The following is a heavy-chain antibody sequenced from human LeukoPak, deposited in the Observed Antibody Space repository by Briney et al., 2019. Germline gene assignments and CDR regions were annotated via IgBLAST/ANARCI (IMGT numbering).Heavy chain of an antibody. D-gene: IGHD4-23*01. CDR2: IYTSGST. CDR1: GGSISSGSYY. Sequence: SQTLSLTCTVSGGSISSGSYYWSWIRQPAGKGLEWIGRIYTSGSTNYNPSLKGRVTISVDTSKNQFSLKLSSVTAADTAVYYCASVDYGGNSGYWGQGTLVTVSS. V-gene: IGHV4-61*02. CDR3: ASVDYGGNSGY. J-gene: IGHJ4*02.